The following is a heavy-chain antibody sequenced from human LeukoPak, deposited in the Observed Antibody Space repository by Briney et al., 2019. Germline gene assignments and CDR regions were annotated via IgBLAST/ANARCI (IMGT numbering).Heavy chain of an antibody. Sequence: GGPLRLSRAASGFPLSSYWMSWVRQAPGEGPGWVAHIKQEGSEKYYVDSVKGRFTISRDNAKNSLYLQMNSLRAEDTAVYYCASAILLWFGELPYGMDVWGKGTTVTVSS. CDR2: IKQEGSEK. D-gene: IGHD3-10*01. J-gene: IGHJ6*04. CDR1: GFPLSSYW. V-gene: IGHV3-7*05. CDR3: ASAILLWFGELPYGMDV.